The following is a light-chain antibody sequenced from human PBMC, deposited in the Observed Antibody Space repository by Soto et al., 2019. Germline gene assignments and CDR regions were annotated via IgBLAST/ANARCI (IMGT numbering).Light chain of an antibody. CDR2: VNSGGSH. CDR3: QTWGTGSAIVV. CDR1: SGHSNYA. J-gene: IGLJ7*01. V-gene: IGLV4-69*01. Sequence: QSVLTQSPSASASLGASVKLTCTLSSGHSNYAIAWHQQQPEKGPRYLMKVNSGGSHIKGDGIPDRFSGSISGAERYLFISSLQSEDDADYYCQTWGTGSAIVVFGGCTQLTVL.